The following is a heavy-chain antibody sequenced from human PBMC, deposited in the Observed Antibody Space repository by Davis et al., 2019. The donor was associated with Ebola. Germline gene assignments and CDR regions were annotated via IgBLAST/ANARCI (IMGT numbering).Heavy chain of an antibody. J-gene: IGHJ4*02. D-gene: IGHD6-19*01. V-gene: IGHV1-8*01. CDR3: ARRRPDNSGWYFDY. Sequence: AASVKVSCKASGYTFTSYDINWVRQATGQGLEWMGWMNPNSGNTGYAQKFQGRVTMTRNTSISTAYMELSSLRSEDTAVYYCARRRPDNSGWYFDYWGQGTLVTVSS. CDR1: GYTFTSYD. CDR2: MNPNSGNT.